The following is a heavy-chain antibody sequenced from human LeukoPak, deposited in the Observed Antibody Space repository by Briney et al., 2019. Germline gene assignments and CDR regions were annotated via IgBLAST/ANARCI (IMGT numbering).Heavy chain of an antibody. CDR2: INHSGST. J-gene: IGHJ3*02. V-gene: IGHV4-34*01. CDR3: ARIGDGSPDAFDI. CDR1: GGAFSGYY. D-gene: IGHD5-24*01. Sequence: SGTLSLTCAVYGGAFSGYYWSWIRQPPGKGLEWIGEINHSGSTNYNPSLKSRVTISVDTSKNQFSLKLSSVTAADTAVYYCARIGDGSPDAFDIWGQGTMVTVSS.